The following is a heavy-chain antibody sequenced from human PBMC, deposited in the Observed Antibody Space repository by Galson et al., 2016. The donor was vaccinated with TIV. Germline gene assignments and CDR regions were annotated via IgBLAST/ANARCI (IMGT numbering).Heavy chain of an antibody. J-gene: IGHJ6*02. CDR3: ARGRSRMVYAIHHYYYGMDV. V-gene: IGHV4-34*01. Sequence: ETLSLTCAVYGRSFSGYYWSWIRQPPGKGLEWIGEINHSGSTNYNTSLKSRVTISVDTSKNQFSLKLSSVTAADTAVYYCARGRSRMVYAIHHYYYGMDVWGQGTTVTVSS. CDR1: GRSFSGYY. CDR2: INHSGST. D-gene: IGHD2-8*01.